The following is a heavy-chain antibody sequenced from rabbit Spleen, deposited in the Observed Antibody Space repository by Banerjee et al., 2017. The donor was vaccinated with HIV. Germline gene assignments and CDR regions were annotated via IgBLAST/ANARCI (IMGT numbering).Heavy chain of an antibody. CDR1: GFSFSDRDV. V-gene: IGHV1S45*01. CDR2: INAATAKP. J-gene: IGHJ4*01. D-gene: IGHD4-1*01. CDR3: ARDLAGAVGWNFDL. Sequence: QEQLVESGGGLVQPEGSLTLTCKASGFSFSDRDVMCWVRQAPGKGLEWIACINAATAKPVYATWAKGRFTISRTSSTTVTLRMTSLTAADRATYFCARDLAGAVGWNFDLWGQGTLVTVS.